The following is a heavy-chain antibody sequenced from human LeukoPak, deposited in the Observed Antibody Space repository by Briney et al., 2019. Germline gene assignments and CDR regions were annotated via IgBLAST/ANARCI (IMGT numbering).Heavy chain of an antibody. CDR1: GGTFSSYA. D-gene: IGHD3-22*01. CDR2: IIPILGIA. V-gene: IGHV1-69*04. J-gene: IGHJ4*02. Sequence: SVKVSCKASGGTFSSYAISWVRQAPRQGLEWKGRIIPILGIANYAQKFQGRVTITADKSTSTAYMELSSLRSEDTAVYYCARGTYYYDSSGYYPTRNFDYWGQGTLVTVSS. CDR3: ARGTYYYDSSGYYPTRNFDY.